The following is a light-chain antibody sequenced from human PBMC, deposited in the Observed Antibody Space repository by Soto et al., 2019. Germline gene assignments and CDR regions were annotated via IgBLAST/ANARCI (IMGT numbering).Light chain of an antibody. J-gene: IGKJ4*01. CDR2: GTS. V-gene: IGKV3-20*01. CDR3: QQYIRWPLT. CDR1: QSVGSSY. Sequence: VVLTQSPGTLSLSPWERATLSCRASQSVGSSYLAWYQQKPGQAPRVLIYGTSSRATGIPDRFSGSGSGTDFTLTISSLQSEDFAVYYCQQYIRWPLTFGGGTKVDIK.